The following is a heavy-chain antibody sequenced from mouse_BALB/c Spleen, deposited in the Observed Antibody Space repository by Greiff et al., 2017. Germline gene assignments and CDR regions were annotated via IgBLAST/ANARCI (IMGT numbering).Heavy chain of an antibody. V-gene: IGHV1-54*01. CDR2: INPGSGGT. CDR1: GYAFTNYL. CDR3: ARREATGYLDY. J-gene: IGHJ2*01. Sequence: QVQLQQSGAELVRPGTSVKVSCKASGYAFTNYLIEWVKQRPGQGLEWIGVINPGSGGTNYNEKFKGKATLTADKSSSTAYMQLSSLTSDDSAVYFCARREATGYLDYWGQGTTLTVSS. D-gene: IGHD3-2*02.